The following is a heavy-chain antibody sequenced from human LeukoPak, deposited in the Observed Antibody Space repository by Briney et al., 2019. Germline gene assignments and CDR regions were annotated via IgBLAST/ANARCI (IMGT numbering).Heavy chain of an antibody. D-gene: IGHD4-17*01. CDR2: ISAGSGVTI. CDR1: GFTFSDYE. Sequence: PGGSLRLSCTVSGFTFSDYEMNWVRQAPGKGLEWVAYISAGSGVTIDFADSVKGRFMISRDNAKNSLSLQMNSLRAEDTGFYYCVRRLRLDCWGQGTLVTVSS. V-gene: IGHV3-48*03. J-gene: IGHJ4*02. CDR3: VRRLRLDC.